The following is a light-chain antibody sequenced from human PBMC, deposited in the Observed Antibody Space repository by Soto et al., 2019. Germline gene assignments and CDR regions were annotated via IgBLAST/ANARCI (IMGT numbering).Light chain of an antibody. V-gene: IGLV2-14*01. CDR1: SSDVGGYNY. CDR3: SSYATSSTPLYV. Sequence: QPALTQPASVSGSPGQSLTISCTRTSSDVGGYNYVSWYQQHPGKAPKLMIYDVSNRPSGVSNRFSGSKSGNTGSLTISGLQAEDEADYYCSSYATSSTPLYVFGTGTQLTVL. CDR2: DVS. J-gene: IGLJ1*01.